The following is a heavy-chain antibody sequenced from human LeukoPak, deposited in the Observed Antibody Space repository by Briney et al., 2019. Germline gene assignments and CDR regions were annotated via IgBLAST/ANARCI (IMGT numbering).Heavy chain of an antibody. V-gene: IGHV1-46*01. D-gene: IGHD6-6*01. CDR2: INPSGGST. CDR1: GYTFTSYY. Sequence: ASVKVSCKASGYTFTSYYMHWVRQAPGQGLDWMGIINPSGGSTSYAQKFQGRVTMTRDTSTSTVYMELSSLRSEDTAVYYCARDSGYSSSSSDAFDIWGQGTMVTVSS. J-gene: IGHJ3*02. CDR3: ARDSGYSSSSSDAFDI.